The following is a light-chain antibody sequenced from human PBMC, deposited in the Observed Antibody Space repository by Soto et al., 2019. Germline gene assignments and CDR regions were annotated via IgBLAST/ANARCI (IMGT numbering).Light chain of an antibody. CDR1: QSIRHY. V-gene: IGKV1-5*01. CDR3: QHHPSYSQT. J-gene: IGKJ1*01. Sequence: DIQMTQSPPTLSASVGDRVTITCRASQSIRHYLAWYQQMPGKATKLLIYGSSTLQSGVPSRFSGSGSGTEFTLTISSLQPDDFRTYFCQHHPSYSQTFGPGIKVEIK. CDR2: GSS.